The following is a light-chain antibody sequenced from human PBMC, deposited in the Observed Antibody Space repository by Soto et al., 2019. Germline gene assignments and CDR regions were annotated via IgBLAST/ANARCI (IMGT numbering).Light chain of an antibody. CDR3: QQNDDLPRT. CDR1: QDISNN. CDR2: DAS. Sequence: DIQMTQSPSSLSASVGDRVTITCQASQDISNNLHWYQVKPGKAPKLLIYDASNLETGVPSRFSGSGSGTDFTFTINSLQPEDVATYYCQQNDDLPRTFGQGTKLQIK. J-gene: IGKJ2*01. V-gene: IGKV1-33*01.